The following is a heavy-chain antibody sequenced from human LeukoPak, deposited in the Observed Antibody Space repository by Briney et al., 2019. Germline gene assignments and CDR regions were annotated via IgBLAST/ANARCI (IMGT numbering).Heavy chain of an antibody. Sequence: SETLSLTCTVSGYSISSGYYWSWIRQPAGKGLEWIGRIYASGSTNYNPSLKSRVTMSVDTSKNQFSLTLSSVTAADTAVYYCARDRGTATLPDYWGQGTLVTVSS. CDR3: ARDRGTATLPDY. CDR1: GYSISSGYY. D-gene: IGHD1-1*01. J-gene: IGHJ4*02. CDR2: IYASGST. V-gene: IGHV4-4*07.